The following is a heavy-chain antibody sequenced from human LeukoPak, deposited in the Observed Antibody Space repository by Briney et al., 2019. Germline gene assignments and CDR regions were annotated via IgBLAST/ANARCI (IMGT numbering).Heavy chain of an antibody. CDR3: ARGPMAVAGSYYYYYMDV. CDR2: INPNSGGT. CDR1: GYTFTGYY. D-gene: IGHD6-19*01. V-gene: IGHV1-2*02. Sequence: ASVKVSCKASGYTFTGYYMHWVRQAPGQGLEWMGWINPNSGGTNYAQKFQGRVTMTRDTFISTAYMELSRLRSDDTAVYYCARGPMAVAGSYYYYYMDVWGKGTTVTVSS. J-gene: IGHJ6*03.